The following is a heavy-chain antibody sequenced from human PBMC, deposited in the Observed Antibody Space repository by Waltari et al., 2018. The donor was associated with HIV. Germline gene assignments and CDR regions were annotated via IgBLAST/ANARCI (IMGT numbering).Heavy chain of an antibody. J-gene: IGHJ4*02. V-gene: IGHV3-30*18. D-gene: IGHD2-21*02. CDR1: GFVFRRNG. CDR2: IFNDEENK. Sequence: QVRLVESGGGLVPPGRSLRLSCITSGFVFRRNGLHWVGQAPGKGLEWVAVIFNDEENKQYADSVKGRFTISRDNSKNTVYLQMNSLRLEDTAVYYCAKDQDGGDRSFDYWGQGTLVTVSS. CDR3: AKDQDGGDRSFDY.